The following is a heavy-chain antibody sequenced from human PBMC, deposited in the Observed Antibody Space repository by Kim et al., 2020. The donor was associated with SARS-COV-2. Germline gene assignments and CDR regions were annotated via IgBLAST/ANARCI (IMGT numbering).Heavy chain of an antibody. Sequence: GGSLRLSCAASGFTFSDHHMDWVRQALGKGLEWVARIRNRARSHTTEYAASVKGRFTISRDDSENSLYLQMSSLKTDDTAVYYCARSPVGVASFDIWGQG. CDR1: GFTFSDHH. CDR3: ARSPVGVASFDI. D-gene: IGHD1-26*01. J-gene: IGHJ3*02. CDR2: IRNRARSHTT. V-gene: IGHV3-72*01.